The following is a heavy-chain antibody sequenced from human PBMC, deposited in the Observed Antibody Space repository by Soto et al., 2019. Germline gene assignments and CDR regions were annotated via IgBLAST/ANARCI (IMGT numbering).Heavy chain of an antibody. Sequence: PSETLSLTCTVSGGPVSSNLYYWGWIRQPPGKGLEWIGTIYYSGTTYYNPSLKSRVYISVDASENQFSLRLNSVTVADTAIYYCARLFNYHSSGPILGLDYWGQGTPVT. CDR2: IYYSGTT. V-gene: IGHV4-39*01. CDR1: GGPVSSNLYY. CDR3: ARLFNYHSSGPILGLDY. D-gene: IGHD3-22*01. J-gene: IGHJ4*02.